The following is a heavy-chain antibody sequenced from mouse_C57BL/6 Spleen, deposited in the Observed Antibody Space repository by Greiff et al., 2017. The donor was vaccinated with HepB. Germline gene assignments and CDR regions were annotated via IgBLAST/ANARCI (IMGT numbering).Heavy chain of an antibody. V-gene: IGHV1-69*01. D-gene: IGHD2-5*01. CDR3: ARRDYSNYWYFDV. J-gene: IGHJ1*03. CDR2: IDPSDSYT. Sequence: QVQLQQPGAELVMPGASVKLSCKASGYTFTSYWMHWVKQRPGQGLEWIGEIDPSDSYTNYNQTFKGKSTLTVDKSSSTAYMQLSSLTSEDSAVYYCARRDYSNYWYFDVWGTGTTVTVSS. CDR1: GYTFTSYW.